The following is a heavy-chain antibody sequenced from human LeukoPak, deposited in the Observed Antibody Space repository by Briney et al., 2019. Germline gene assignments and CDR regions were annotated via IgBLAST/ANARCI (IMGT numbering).Heavy chain of an antibody. J-gene: IGHJ4*02. V-gene: IGHV3-69-1*01. CDR1: GFTFSDYY. Sequence: PGGSLRLSCAASGFTFSDYYMSWIRQAPGKGLEWVSYISSSYTIYYADFVKGRFTISRDYSKNTLYLQMNSLKTEDTAVYYCTRSRLVTTLDYWGQGTLVTVSS. D-gene: IGHD4-17*01. CDR3: TRSRLVTTLDY. CDR2: ISSSYTI.